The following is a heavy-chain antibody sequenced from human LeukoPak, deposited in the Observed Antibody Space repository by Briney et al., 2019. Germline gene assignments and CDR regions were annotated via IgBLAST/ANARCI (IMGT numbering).Heavy chain of an antibody. V-gene: IGHV3-7*01. Sequence: GGSLRLSXAASGFTFGSYWMSWVRQAPGKGLEWVANIKQDGSEKYYVDSVKGRFTISRDNAKNSLYLQMNSLRAEDTAVYYCARGVYSYGYWGQGTLVTVSS. CDR3: ARGVYSYGY. D-gene: IGHD5-18*01. J-gene: IGHJ4*02. CDR2: IKQDGSEK. CDR1: GFTFGSYW.